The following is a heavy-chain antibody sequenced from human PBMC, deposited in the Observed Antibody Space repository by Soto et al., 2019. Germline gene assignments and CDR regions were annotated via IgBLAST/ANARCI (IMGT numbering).Heavy chain of an antibody. CDR3: ARGGLDHAFDI. V-gene: IGHV3-74*01. CDR2: VDSDGSDK. D-gene: IGHD3-16*01. J-gene: IGHJ3*02. CDR1: EFIFSRYW. Sequence: GGSLRLSCAASEFIFSRYWMHWVRQAPGKGLVWVSRVDSDGSDKIYADSVKGRFTISRDNAKNTLYLQLTGLRDEDTAVYYCARGGLDHAFDIWGQGTMVTVSS.